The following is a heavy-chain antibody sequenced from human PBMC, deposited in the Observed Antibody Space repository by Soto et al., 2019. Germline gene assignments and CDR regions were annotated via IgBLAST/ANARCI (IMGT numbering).Heavy chain of an antibody. Sequence: GVSVKVSCKASGYTFTSYAMHWVRQAPGQRLEWMGWINAGNGNTKYSQKFQGRVTITRDTSASTAYMELSSLRSEDTAVYYCARDIVVAPTATEGFDPWGQGTLVTVSS. CDR3: ARDIVVAPTATEGFDP. J-gene: IGHJ5*02. D-gene: IGHD2-2*01. CDR1: GYTFTSYA. V-gene: IGHV1-3*01. CDR2: INAGNGNT.